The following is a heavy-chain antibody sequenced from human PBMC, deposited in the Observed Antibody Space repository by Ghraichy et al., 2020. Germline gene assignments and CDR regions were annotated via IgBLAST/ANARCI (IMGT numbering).Heavy chain of an antibody. V-gene: IGHV4-34*01. CDR3: ARVSGWLQTKASYYYGMDV. CDR1: GGSFSGYY. J-gene: IGHJ6*02. CDR2: INHSGST. D-gene: IGHD5-24*01. Sequence: SETLSLTCAVYGGSFSGYYWSWIRQPPGKGLEWIGEINHSGSTNYNPSLKSRVTISVDTSKNQFSLKLSSVTAADTAVYYCARVSGWLQTKASYYYGMDVWGQGTTVTVSS.